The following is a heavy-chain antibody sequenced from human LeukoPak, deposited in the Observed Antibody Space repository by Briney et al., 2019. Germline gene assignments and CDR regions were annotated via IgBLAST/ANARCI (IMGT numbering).Heavy chain of an antibody. V-gene: IGHV5-51*01. CDR1: GYTFTSYW. J-gene: IGHJ4*02. D-gene: IGHD3-10*01. CDR3: ARSGSSGSYLDY. Sequence: ASVKVSCKASGYTFTSYWIGWVRQMPGKGLEWMGIIYPGDSDTRYSPSFQGQVTISADKSISTAYLQWSSLKASDTAMYYCARSGSSGSYLDYWGQGTLVTVSS. CDR2: IYPGDSDT.